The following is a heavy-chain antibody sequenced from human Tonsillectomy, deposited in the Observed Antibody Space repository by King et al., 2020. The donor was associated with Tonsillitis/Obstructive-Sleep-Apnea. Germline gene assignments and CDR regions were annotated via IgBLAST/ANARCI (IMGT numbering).Heavy chain of an antibody. J-gene: IGHJ4*02. D-gene: IGHD6-19*01. Sequence: VQLQESGPGLVKPSGTLSLTCAVSGASISSNNWWSWVRQPPGKGLEWIGEIYHSGSTNYNPSLKSRVTISVDKSKNQFSLKLSSVTAADTAVYYCARVRIAVATYYFDYWGQGTLVTVSS. CDR2: IYHSGST. CDR1: GASISSNNW. V-gene: IGHV4-4*02. CDR3: ARVRIAVATYYFDY.